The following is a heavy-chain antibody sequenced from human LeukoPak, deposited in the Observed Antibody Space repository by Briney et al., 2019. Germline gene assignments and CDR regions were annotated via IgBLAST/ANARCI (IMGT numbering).Heavy chain of an antibody. V-gene: IGHV4-31*11. D-gene: IGHD2-21*02. J-gene: IGHJ3*02. CDR3: ARDVVVTSSPDAFGI. CDR1: GDSVTSGGDF. CDR2: ISNSGTT. Sequence: SETLSLTCAVSGDSVTSGGDFWTWIRQHPGKGLEWIGSISNSGTTSYNPSLKSRVSISLDTSNNHFSLRLGSVTAADTAVYFCARDVVVTSSPDAFGIWGQGTMVTVSS.